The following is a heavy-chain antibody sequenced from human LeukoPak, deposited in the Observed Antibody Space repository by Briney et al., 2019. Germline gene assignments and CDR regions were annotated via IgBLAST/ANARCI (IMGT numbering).Heavy chain of an antibody. CDR3: ARDFAYRRLDY. CDR1: GFTFSNAW. CDR2: INPDGSAK. D-gene: IGHD1-26*01. J-gene: IGHJ4*02. Sequence: PGGSLRLSCAASGFTFSNAWMNWVRRAPGKGLEWVASINPDGSAKYYVDSVKGRFTISRDNTKNSLYLQMNSLRAEDTAVYYCARDFAYRRLDYWGQGTLVTVSS. V-gene: IGHV3-7*03.